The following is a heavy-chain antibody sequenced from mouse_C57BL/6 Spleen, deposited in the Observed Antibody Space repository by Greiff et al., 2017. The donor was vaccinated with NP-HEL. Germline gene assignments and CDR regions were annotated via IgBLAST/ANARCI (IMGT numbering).Heavy chain of an antibody. CDR3: AVTYYNAY. J-gene: IGHJ3*01. CDR2: ISYDGSN. Sequence: DVKLQESGPGLVKPSQSLSLTCSVTGYSITSGYYWNWIRQFPGNKLEWMGYISYDGSNNYNPSLKNRISITRDTSKNQFFLKLNSVTTEDTATYYCAVTYYNAYWGQGTLVTVSA. CDR1: GYSITSGYY. V-gene: IGHV3-6*01. D-gene: IGHD2-12*01.